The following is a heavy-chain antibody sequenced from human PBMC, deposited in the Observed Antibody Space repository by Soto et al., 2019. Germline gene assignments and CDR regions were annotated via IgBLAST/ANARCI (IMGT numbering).Heavy chain of an antibody. J-gene: IGHJ4*02. D-gene: IGHD3-16*01. CDR1: GGSFSGYY. V-gene: IGHV4-34*01. Sequence: SETLSLTCAVYGGSFSGYYWSWIRQPPGKGLEWIGEINHSGSTNYNPSLKSRVTISVDTSKNQFSLKLSSVTAADTAVYYCAGAEGSRFLWGNYFDYWGQGTLVTVSS. CDR2: INHSGST. CDR3: AGAEGSRFLWGNYFDY.